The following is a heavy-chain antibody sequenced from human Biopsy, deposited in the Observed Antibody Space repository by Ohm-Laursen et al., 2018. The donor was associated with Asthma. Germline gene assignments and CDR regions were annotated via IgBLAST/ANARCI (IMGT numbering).Heavy chain of an antibody. CDR2: ISVYNGNT. CDR1: GYTFNSAG. D-gene: IGHD2/OR15-2a*01. J-gene: IGHJ6*02. CDR3: ARAVDYFHYYGIDV. Sequence: ASVKVSCKTSGYTFNSAGITWVRQAPGRGLEWMGWISVYNGNTKVAQKLQDRVTMITDTSTSTAYMELRSLRSDDTAVYFCARAVDYFHYYGIDVWGQGTTVTVS. V-gene: IGHV1-18*01.